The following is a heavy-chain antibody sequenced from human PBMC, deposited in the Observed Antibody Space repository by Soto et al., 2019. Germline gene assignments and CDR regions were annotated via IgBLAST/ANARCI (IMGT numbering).Heavy chain of an antibody. CDR1: GFTFSSYW. D-gene: IGHD5-12*01. CDR2: IKQDGSEK. CDR3: ARIKGLPYDAFDI. V-gene: IGHV3-7*01. Sequence: GGSLRLSCAASGFTFSSYWMSWVRQAPGKGLEWVANIKQDGSEKYYVDSVKGRFTISRDNAKNSLYLQMNSLRAEDTAVYYCARIKGLPYDAFDIWGQGTMVTVSS. J-gene: IGHJ3*02.